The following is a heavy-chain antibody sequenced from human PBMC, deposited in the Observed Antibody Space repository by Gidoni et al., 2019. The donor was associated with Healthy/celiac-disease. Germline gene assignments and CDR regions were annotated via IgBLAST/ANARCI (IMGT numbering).Heavy chain of an antibody. Sequence: EVQLVESGGGLVKPGGSLRLSCAASGFTFSSYSMNWVRQAPGKGLEWVSSISSSSSYIYYADSVKGRFTISRDNAKNSLYLQMNSLRAEDTAVYYCARDGAYDFWSGYYTDYYYYYGMDVWGQGTTVTVSS. J-gene: IGHJ6*02. D-gene: IGHD3-3*01. CDR3: ARDGAYDFWSGYYTDYYYYYGMDV. V-gene: IGHV3-21*01. CDR1: GFTFSSYS. CDR2: ISSSSSYI.